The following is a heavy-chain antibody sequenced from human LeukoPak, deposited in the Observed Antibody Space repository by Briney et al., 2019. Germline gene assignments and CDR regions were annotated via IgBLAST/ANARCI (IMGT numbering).Heavy chain of an antibody. CDR2: ISAYNGNT. CDR3: ARSWNGATFALYNWFDP. Sequence: VASVKVSCKASGYTFTSYGISWVRQAPGRGLEWMGWISAYNGNTNYAQKLQGRVTMTTDTSTSTAYMELRSLRSDDTAVYYCARSWNGATFALYNWFDPWGQGTLVTVSS. J-gene: IGHJ5*02. CDR1: GYTFTSYG. V-gene: IGHV1-18*01. D-gene: IGHD2/OR15-2a*01.